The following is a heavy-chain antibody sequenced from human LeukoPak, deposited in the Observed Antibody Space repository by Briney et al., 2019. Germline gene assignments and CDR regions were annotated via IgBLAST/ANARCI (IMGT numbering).Heavy chain of an antibody. D-gene: IGHD6-19*01. Sequence: ASVKVSCKASGYTFTSYGISWVRQAPGQGLEWMGWISAYNGNTNYAQKLQGRDTMTTDTSTSTAYMELRSLRSDDTAVYYCARDPVQKYSSGPGWFDPWGQGTLVTVSS. V-gene: IGHV1-18*01. CDR2: ISAYNGNT. CDR1: GYTFTSYG. J-gene: IGHJ5*02. CDR3: ARDPVQKYSSGPGWFDP.